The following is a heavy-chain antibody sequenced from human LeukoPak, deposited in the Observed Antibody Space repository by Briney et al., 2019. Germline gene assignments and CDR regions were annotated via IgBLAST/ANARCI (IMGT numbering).Heavy chain of an antibody. CDR3: ARDSSGYQ. CDR2: IKEDGSEK. D-gene: IGHD3-22*01. J-gene: IGHJ4*02. V-gene: IGHV3-7*01. CDR1: GFTFSTYW. Sequence: PGGSLRLSCAVSGFTFSTYWMSWVRQAPGKGLEWVANIKEDGSEKYYGDSVKGRFTISRDNAKNSLYLEMNSLRVEDTAVYYCARDSSGYQWGQGTLVTVSS.